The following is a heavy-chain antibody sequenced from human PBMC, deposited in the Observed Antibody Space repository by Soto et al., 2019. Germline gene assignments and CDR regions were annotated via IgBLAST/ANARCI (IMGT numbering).Heavy chain of an antibody. J-gene: IGHJ3*01. D-gene: IGHD6-13*01. V-gene: IGHV1-46*01. CDR2: INPSGGST. Sequence: QVQLVQSGAEVKKPGASVKVSCKASGYTFTSYYMHWVRQAPGQGLEWMGIINPSGGSTSYGQKFQGRVTMTRETSTSTVYMELSSLRSEDTAVYYCATHTGIAAAGLTWGQGTVVTVSS. CDR1: GYTFTSYY. CDR3: ATHTGIAAAGLT.